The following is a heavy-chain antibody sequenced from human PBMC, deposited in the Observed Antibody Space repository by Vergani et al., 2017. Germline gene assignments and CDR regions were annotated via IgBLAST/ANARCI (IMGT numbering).Heavy chain of an antibody. CDR1: GGSISSSSYY. Sequence: QLQLQESGPGLVKPSETLSLTCTVSGGSISSSSYYWGWIRQPPGKGLEWIGSIYYSGSTYYNPSLKSRVTISVDTSKNQFSLKLSSVTAADTAVYYCARDPTAQLYSSSASNWGQGTLVTVSS. CDR3: ARDPTAQLYSSSASN. V-gene: IGHV4-39*02. J-gene: IGHJ4*02. CDR2: IYYSGST. D-gene: IGHD6-6*01.